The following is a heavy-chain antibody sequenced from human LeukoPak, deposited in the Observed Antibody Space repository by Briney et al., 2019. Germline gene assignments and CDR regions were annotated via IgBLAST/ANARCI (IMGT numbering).Heavy chain of an antibody. D-gene: IGHD6-19*01. CDR2: ISGSGGST. V-gene: IGHV3-23*01. CDR1: GFTFSSSS. CDR3: AKGSGWYV. Sequence: RGSLRLSCAASGFTFSSSSISWVRQAPGKGLEWVSVISGSGGSTDYADSVKGRFTISRDNSKNTLYLQINSLRAEDTAVYPCAKGSGWYVWGQGTLVTVSS. J-gene: IGHJ4*02.